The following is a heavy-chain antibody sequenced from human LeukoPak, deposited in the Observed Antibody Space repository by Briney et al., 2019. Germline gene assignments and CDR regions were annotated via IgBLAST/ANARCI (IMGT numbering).Heavy chain of an antibody. J-gene: IGHJ4*02. CDR1: GCSFTSYW. CDR2: IYPGDSDT. V-gene: IGHV5-51*01. Sequence: GESLKISCKGSGCSFTSYWVGWVRQMPGKGLEWMGSIYPGDSDTRYSPSFQGQVTMSADKSISTAYLQWSSLKASDTAMYYCARRKYQLLSAFDYWGQGTLVTVSS. D-gene: IGHD2-2*01. CDR3: ARRKYQLLSAFDY.